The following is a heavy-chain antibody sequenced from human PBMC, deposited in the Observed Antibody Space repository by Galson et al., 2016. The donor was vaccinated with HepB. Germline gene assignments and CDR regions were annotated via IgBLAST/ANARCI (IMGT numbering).Heavy chain of an antibody. CDR1: GGSISSTSNHY. CDR2: ISYSGST. D-gene: IGHD6-6*01. Sequence: ETLSLTCTVSGGSISSTSNHYWGWIRQSPGKGLEWIGSISYSGSTHYSPSLKSRVTISGDTSKNQFYLKLNSMSAADPAFYYCARAPEYHNAGSPYNWFEPWGQGTLVTVSP. J-gene: IGHJ5*02. V-gene: IGHV4-39*01. CDR3: ARAPEYHNAGSPYNWFEP.